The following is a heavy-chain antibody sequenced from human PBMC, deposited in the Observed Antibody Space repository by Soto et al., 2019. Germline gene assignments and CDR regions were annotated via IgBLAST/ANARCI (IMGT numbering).Heavy chain of an antibody. CDR1: GFSLSTSGVG. D-gene: IGHD3-9*01. V-gene: IGHV2-5*02. CDR3: AHIGDILTGQNWFDP. Sequence: QITLKESGPTLVKPTQTLTLTCTFSGFSLSTSGVGVGWIRQPPGKALEWLALIYWDDDKRYSPSLKSRLTITKDTSKNQVVLTMTNMDPVDTATYYCAHIGDILTGQNWFDPWGQGTLVTVSS. CDR2: IYWDDDK. J-gene: IGHJ5*02.